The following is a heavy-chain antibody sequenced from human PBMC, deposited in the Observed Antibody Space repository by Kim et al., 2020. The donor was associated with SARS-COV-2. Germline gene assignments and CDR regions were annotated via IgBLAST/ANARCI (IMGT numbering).Heavy chain of an antibody. CDR1: GFTFSNYW. CDR3: ARHLYYDFWSDYPPNYYGLDV. CDR2: IYSDGSSA. D-gene: IGHD3-3*01. Sequence: GGSLRLSCAASGFTFSNYWMHWVRQAPGKGLVWVSRIYSDGSSATYADSVKGRFSISRDNSKNTLFLQMNSLRAEDTAVYYCARHLYYDFWSDYPPNYYGLDVLGQGTTVTVSS. V-gene: IGHV3-74*01. J-gene: IGHJ6*02.